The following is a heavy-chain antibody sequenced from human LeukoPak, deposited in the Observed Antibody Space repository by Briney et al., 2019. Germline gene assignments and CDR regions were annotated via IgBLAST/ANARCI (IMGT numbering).Heavy chain of an antibody. CDR2: INPSGGST. D-gene: IGHD3-10*01. J-gene: IGHJ4*02. CDR1: GYTFTSYY. Sequence: ASVKVSCKASGYTFTSYYMHWVRQAPGQGLEWMGIINPSGGSTSYAQKFQGRVTMTRDTSTSTVYMELSSLRSEDTAGYYCARESPNYGSGSYYMVNWGQGTLVTVSS. CDR3: ARESPNYGSGSYYMVN. V-gene: IGHV1-46*01.